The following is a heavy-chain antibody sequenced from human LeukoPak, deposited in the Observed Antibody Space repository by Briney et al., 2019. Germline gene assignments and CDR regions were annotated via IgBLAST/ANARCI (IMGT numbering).Heavy chain of an antibody. CDR3: ARVGIAAAGTFDY. V-gene: IGHV4-30-4*01. D-gene: IGHD6-13*01. J-gene: IGHJ4*02. Sequence: SGTLSLTCTVSGGSLSRGDYYSSCIRQPPGEGLGWIGYIYYSGSNYYNPSLKSRVTRSVDTSKNQFSLKLSSVTAADTAVYYCARVGIAAAGTFDYWGQGALVTVSS. CDR1: GGSLSRGDYY. CDR2: IYYSGSN.